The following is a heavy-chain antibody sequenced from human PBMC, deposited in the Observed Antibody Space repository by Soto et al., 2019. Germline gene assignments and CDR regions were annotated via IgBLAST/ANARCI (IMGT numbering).Heavy chain of an antibody. CDR3: ARGGGVGVAGSAAFDM. V-gene: IGHV1-2*02. J-gene: IGHJ3*02. D-gene: IGHD3-3*01. CDR1: GYPVTAYY. CDR2: INPATGAA. Sequence: QLHLVQSGAVVKKPGASVTVSCSASGYPVTAYYMHWVRQAPGRGLEWMGGINPATGAAKYTQTFQGGVNMTRDTPTSTAFRELGGLTSGDPAVFSGARGGGVGVAGSAAFDMWGQGTLVTVSS.